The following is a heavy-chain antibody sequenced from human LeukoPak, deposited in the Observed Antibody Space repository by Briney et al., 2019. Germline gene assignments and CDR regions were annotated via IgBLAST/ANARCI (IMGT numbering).Heavy chain of an antibody. J-gene: IGHJ4*02. D-gene: IGHD3-10*01. CDR3: ARAFQYGSGTYPYSL. CDR1: GFTVSNND. CDR2: LYSGGST. Sequence: GGSLRLSCAASGFTVSNNDMTWVRQAPGKGLQWVSGLYSGGSTTYADSVKGRFSISRDNLKNTLYLQMSSLRAEDTAVYYCARAFQYGSGTYPYSLWGQGTLVTVSS. V-gene: IGHV3-66*01.